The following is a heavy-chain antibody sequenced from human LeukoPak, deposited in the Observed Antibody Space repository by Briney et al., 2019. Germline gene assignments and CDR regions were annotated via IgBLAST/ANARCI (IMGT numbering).Heavy chain of an antibody. Sequence: GGSLRLSCAASGFTFSSYGMHWVRQAPGKGLEWVAVISYDGSNKYYADSVKGRFTISRDNAKETLYLQMKSLRAEDTAVYYCASPTILAPNDYWGQGTLVTVSS. D-gene: IGHD1-26*01. CDR3: ASPTILAPNDY. CDR2: ISYDGSNK. CDR1: GFTFSSYG. V-gene: IGHV3-30*03. J-gene: IGHJ4*02.